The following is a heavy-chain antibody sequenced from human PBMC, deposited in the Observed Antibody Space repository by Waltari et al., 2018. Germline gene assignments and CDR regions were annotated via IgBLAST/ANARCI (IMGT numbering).Heavy chain of an antibody. CDR3: ARQRREYQLLWFDY. V-gene: IGHV4-39*01. J-gene: IGHJ4*02. CDR1: GGCISSSKSS. D-gene: IGHD2-2*01. CDR2: IYYSGST. Sequence: QLQLVARGPGLVKPSETLSVTCTGSGGCISSSKSSRAWPAQPPGKGLEWVGSIYYSGSTYYNPSLKSRVTISVDTSKNQFSLKLSSVTAADTAVYYCARQRREYQLLWFDYWGQGTLVTVSS.